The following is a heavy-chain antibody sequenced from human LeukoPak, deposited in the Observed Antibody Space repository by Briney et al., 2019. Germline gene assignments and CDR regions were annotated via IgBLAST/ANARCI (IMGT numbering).Heavy chain of an antibody. V-gene: IGHV4-59*01. J-gene: IGHJ3*02. CDR1: GASITSYY. CDR3: ARVLPSYYDSSGYRDDAFDI. CDR2: IYYSGRT. Sequence: PSETLSLTCTVSGASITSYYWSWIRQPPGKGLEWIGYIYYSGRTTSNPSPKSRVTISVDKSKNQFSLKLSSVTAADTAVYYCARVLPSYYDSSGYRDDAFDIWGQGTMVTVSS. D-gene: IGHD3-22*01.